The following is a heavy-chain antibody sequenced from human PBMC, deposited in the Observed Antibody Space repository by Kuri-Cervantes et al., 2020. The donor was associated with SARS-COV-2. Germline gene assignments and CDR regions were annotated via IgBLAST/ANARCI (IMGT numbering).Heavy chain of an antibody. CDR1: GFTFSSYE. D-gene: IGHD2-15*01. J-gene: IGHJ3*02. V-gene: IGHV3-48*03. CDR2: ISSSGSTI. CDR3: ARDWWGAFDI. Sequence: GGSLRLSCAASGFTFSSYEMNWVRQAPGKGLEWVSYISSSGSTIYYAESVKGRFTISRDNAKKSLYLQMNSLRAEDTAVYYCARDWWGAFDIWGQGTMVTVSS.